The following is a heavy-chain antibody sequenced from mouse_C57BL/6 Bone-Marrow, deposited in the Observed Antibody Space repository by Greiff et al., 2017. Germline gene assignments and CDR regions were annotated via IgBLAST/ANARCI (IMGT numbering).Heavy chain of an antibody. CDR1: GFNIKDYY. J-gene: IGHJ2*01. Sequence: EVQLQQSGAELVKPGASVKLSCTASGFNIKDYYMHWVKQRTEQGLEWIGRIDPEDGETKYAPQFQGKATITADTSSNTAYLQLSSLTSEDTAVYYCARSDYSNPVDYWGQGTTRTVSS. D-gene: IGHD2-5*01. V-gene: IGHV14-2*01. CDR2: IDPEDGET. CDR3: ARSDYSNPVDY.